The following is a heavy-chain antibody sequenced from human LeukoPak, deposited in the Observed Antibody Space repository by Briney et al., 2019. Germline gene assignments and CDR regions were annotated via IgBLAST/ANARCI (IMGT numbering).Heavy chain of an antibody. J-gene: IGHJ4*02. CDR1: GGSISSSSYY. CDR2: IYYSGST. CDR3: ARVGGYCSGGSCYEPRLDY. D-gene: IGHD2-15*01. Sequence: PSGTLSLTCAVSGGSISSSSYYWGWIRQPPGKGLEWIGSIYYSGSTYYNPSLKSRVTISVDTSKNQFSLKLSSVTAADTAVYYCARVGGYCSGGSCYEPRLDYWGQGTLVTVSS. V-gene: IGHV4-39*07.